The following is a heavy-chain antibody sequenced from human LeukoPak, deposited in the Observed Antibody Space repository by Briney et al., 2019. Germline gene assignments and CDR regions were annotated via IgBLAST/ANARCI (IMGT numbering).Heavy chain of an antibody. V-gene: IGHV3-23*01. D-gene: IGHD2-8*02. CDR1: GFTFSSYA. Sequence: GGSLRLSCAASGFTFSSYAMSWVRQAPGKGREWVSSIFPSGGEIHYADSVRGRFTISRDNSKSTLSLQMNSLRAEDTAIYYCATYRQVLLPFESWGQGTLVTVSS. CDR3: ATYRQVLLPFES. CDR2: IFPSGGEI. J-gene: IGHJ4*02.